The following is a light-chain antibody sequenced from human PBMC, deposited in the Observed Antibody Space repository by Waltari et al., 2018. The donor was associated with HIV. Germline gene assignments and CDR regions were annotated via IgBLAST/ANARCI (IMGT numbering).Light chain of an antibody. CDR2: GAS. CDR3: QQYNKRPPGYT. CDR1: QSVGSN. Sequence: EIVLTQSPATLFVSPGERATLLCRASQSVGSNLAWYQQKRGQATRLLIYGASTRATGIPARFSGSGSGTEFTLTISSLQSEDFEVYYCQQYNKRPPGYTFGQGTKLEIK. V-gene: IGKV3-15*01. J-gene: IGKJ2*01.